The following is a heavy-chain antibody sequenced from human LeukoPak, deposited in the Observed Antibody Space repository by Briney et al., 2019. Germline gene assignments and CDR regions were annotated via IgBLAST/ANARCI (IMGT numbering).Heavy chain of an antibody. CDR2: IWFDGSNK. J-gene: IGHJ4*02. Sequence: PGESLRLSCAASGFTFSTYGMHWVRKAPGKGLEWVAIIWFDGSNKYYSDSVKGRFTISRDNSKNTLYLQMNSLRAEDTAVYYCAKDPTLAYYYGSGSLFDYWGQGTLVTVSS. CDR3: AKDPTLAYYYGSGSLFDY. CDR1: GFTFSTYG. D-gene: IGHD3-10*01. V-gene: IGHV3-33*06.